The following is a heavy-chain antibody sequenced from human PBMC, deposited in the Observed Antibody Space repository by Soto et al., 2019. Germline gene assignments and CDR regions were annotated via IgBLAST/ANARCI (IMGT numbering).Heavy chain of an antibody. CDR3: FDIFF. D-gene: IGHD3-9*01. Sequence: QVQLVESGGGLVKPGGSLRLSCAASGFAFSDHYMTWIRQAPGKGLEWISYISTSGDSIHYADSVKGRFTISRDNGKNSLYRQMNSLRAEDTAVYYCFDIFFWVQGTMVTVSS. J-gene: IGHJ3*01. CDR1: GFAFSDHY. V-gene: IGHV3-11*01. CDR2: ISTSGDSI.